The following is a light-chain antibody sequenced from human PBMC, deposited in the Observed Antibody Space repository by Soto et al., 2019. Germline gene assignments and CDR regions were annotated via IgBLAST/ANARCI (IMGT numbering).Light chain of an antibody. CDR3: QQYGSSPYT. CDR1: QSVYSNS. Sequence: EIVLTQSPGTLSLSPGDRATLSCRASQSVYSNSLAWYQQRSGQAPRLLIFGASNRGTGIPDRFSGSGSGTEFTISISRLEPEDFAVYYCQQYGSSPYTFGQGTKLETK. CDR2: GAS. J-gene: IGKJ2*01. V-gene: IGKV3-20*01.